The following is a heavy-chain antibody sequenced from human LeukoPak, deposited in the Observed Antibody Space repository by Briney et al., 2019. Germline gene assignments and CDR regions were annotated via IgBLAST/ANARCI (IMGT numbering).Heavy chain of an antibody. D-gene: IGHD3-22*01. Sequence: AGGSLRLSCAASGFTFSSYSMNWVRQAPGKGLEWVSSISSSSSYIYYADSVKGRFTISRDNAKNSPYLQMNSLRAEDTAVYYCARDLPYYYDSSGFDYWGQGTLVTVSS. CDR2: ISSSSSYI. CDR3: ARDLPYYYDSSGFDY. J-gene: IGHJ4*02. V-gene: IGHV3-21*01. CDR1: GFTFSSYS.